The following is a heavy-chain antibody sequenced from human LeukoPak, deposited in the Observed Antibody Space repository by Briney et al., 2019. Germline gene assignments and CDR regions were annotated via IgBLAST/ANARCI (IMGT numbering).Heavy chain of an antibody. Sequence: SETLSLTCTVSGGSISSHYWSWIRQPPGKGLEWIGYIYYSGRTNYNPSLKSRVTISVDTSKNQFSLKLSSVTAADTAVYYCASSFDFWSGYYHYWGQGTLVTVSS. J-gene: IGHJ4*02. CDR3: ASSFDFWSGYYHY. CDR2: IYYSGRT. V-gene: IGHV4-59*08. CDR1: GGSISSHY. D-gene: IGHD3-3*01.